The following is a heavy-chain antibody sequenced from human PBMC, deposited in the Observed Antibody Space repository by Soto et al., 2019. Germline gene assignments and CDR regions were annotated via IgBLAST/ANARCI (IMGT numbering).Heavy chain of an antibody. CDR3: AKSFTMIVVVIDY. Sequence: PGGSLRLSCAASGFTFRGYAMIWVRQAPGKGLEWVSTIDNSGASTKYADSVRGRFTISRDNSKNTLYLQMNSLRAEDTAVYYCAKSFTMIVVVIDYWGQGT. CDR1: GFTFRGYA. V-gene: IGHV3-23*01. J-gene: IGHJ4*02. D-gene: IGHD3-22*01. CDR2: IDNSGAST.